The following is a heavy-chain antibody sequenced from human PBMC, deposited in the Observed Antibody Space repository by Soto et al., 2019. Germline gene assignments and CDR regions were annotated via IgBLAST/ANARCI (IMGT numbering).Heavy chain of an antibody. J-gene: IGHJ6*02. CDR3: ARVIVYSSWYITPEGHYYLDV. CDR2: ITTSGGST. D-gene: IGHD6-13*01. CDR1: GSTFTSYY. Sequence: ASVKVSCKASGSTFTSYYMHWARPAPGQGVEWVGVITTSGGSTTYAQKFQSRVTMTRDMSTSTVYMELSSLRSEDTTVYYCARVIVYSSWYITPEGHYYLDVWGQETTFTVSS. V-gene: IGHV1-46*01.